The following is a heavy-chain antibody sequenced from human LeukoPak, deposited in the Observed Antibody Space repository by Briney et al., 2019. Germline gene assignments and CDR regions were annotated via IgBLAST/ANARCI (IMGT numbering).Heavy chain of an antibody. Sequence: GGSLRLSCAASGFTFSSYSMNWVRQAPGKGLEWVSSISSSSSYIYYADSVKGRFTISRDNAKNSLYLQMNSLRAEDTAVYYCARDYDFWSGYWNPLDYWGQGTLVTVSS. CDR1: GFTFSSYS. D-gene: IGHD3-3*01. V-gene: IGHV3-21*01. CDR2: ISSSSSYI. J-gene: IGHJ4*02. CDR3: ARDYDFWSGYWNPLDY.